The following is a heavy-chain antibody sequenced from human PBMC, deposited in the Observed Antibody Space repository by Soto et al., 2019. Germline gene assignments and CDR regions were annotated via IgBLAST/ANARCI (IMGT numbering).Heavy chain of an antibody. CDR1: GYTLTELS. V-gene: IGHV1-24*01. CDR3: ATIDYGDPYYFDY. J-gene: IGHJ4*02. Sequence: WASVKVSCKVSGYTLTELSMHWVRQAPGKGLEWMGGFDPEDGETIYAQKFQGRVTMTEDTSTDTAYMELSSLRSEDTAVYYCATIDYGDPYYFDYWGQGTLVTVSS. CDR2: FDPEDGET. D-gene: IGHD4-17*01.